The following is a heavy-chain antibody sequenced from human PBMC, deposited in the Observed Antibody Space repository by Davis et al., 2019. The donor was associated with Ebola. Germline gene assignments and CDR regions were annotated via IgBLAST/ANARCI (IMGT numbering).Heavy chain of an antibody. V-gene: IGHV1-69*13. CDR2: IIPIFGTA. Sequence: AASVKVSCKASGGTFSSYAISWVRQAPGQGLEWLGGIIPIFGTANYAQKFQGRVTITADESTSTAYMELSSLRSEDTAVYYCARDLGYCSGGTCYSGMDVWGQGTTVTVSS. J-gene: IGHJ6*02. CDR3: ARDLGYCSGGTCYSGMDV. D-gene: IGHD2-15*01. CDR1: GGTFSSYA.